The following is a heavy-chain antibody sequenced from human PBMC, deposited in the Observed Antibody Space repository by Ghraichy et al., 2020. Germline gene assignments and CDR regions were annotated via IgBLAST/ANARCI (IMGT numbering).Heavy chain of an antibody. Sequence: ASVKVSCKVSGYTLTELSMHWVRQAPGKGLEWMGGFDPEDGETIYAQKFQGRVTMTEDTSTDTAYMELSSLRSEDTAVYYCATGVVPAAIRSAENYYYGMDVWGQGTTVTVSS. CDR3: ATGVVPAAIRSAENYYYGMDV. V-gene: IGHV1-24*01. CDR2: FDPEDGET. J-gene: IGHJ6*02. D-gene: IGHD2-2*02. CDR1: GYTLTELS.